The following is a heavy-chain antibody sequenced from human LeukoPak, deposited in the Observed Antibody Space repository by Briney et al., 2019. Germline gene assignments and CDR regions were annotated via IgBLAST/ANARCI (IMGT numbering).Heavy chain of an antibody. CDR1: GYTFTGYY. D-gene: IGHD1-26*01. V-gene: IGHV1-2*06. CDR3: ARGEWELRAFDI. CDR2: INPNSGGT. Sequence: ASVKVSCKASGYTFTGYYMHWVRQAPGQGLEWMGRINPNSGGTNYAQKFQGRVTMTRDTSISTAYMELSRLRSDDTAVYYCARGEWELRAFDIWGQGTMVTVSS. J-gene: IGHJ3*02.